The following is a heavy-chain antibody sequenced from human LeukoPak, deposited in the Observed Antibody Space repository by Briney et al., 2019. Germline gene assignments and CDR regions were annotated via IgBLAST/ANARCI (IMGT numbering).Heavy chain of an antibody. CDR3: ARVAAAGMI. J-gene: IGHJ4*02. CDR1: GGSISSSSYY. CDR2: INHSGST. Sequence: SETLSLTCTVSGGSISSSSYYWSWIRQPPGKGLEWIGEINHSGSTNYNPSLKSRVTISVDTSKNQFSLRLSSVTAADTAVYYCARVAAAGMIWGQGTLVTVSS. V-gene: IGHV4-39*07. D-gene: IGHD6-13*01.